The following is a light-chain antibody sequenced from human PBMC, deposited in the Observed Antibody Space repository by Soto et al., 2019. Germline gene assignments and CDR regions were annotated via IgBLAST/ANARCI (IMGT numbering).Light chain of an antibody. CDR2: ANN. Sequence: SVLTHPASGSVAPGHMFTMSCTGSSSSIGAHYDVHWYQQLPGTAPKLLIFANNNRPSGVPDRFSGSKSGTSASLAITGLQAEDEAHYYCKYYDSSLSPYVFGTGTKVTVL. V-gene: IGLV1-40*01. CDR3: KYYDSSLSPYV. CDR1: SSSIGAHYD. J-gene: IGLJ1*01.